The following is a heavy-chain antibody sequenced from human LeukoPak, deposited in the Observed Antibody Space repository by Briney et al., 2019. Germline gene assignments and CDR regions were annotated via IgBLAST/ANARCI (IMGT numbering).Heavy chain of an antibody. V-gene: IGHV3-23*01. D-gene: IGHD2-8*01. CDR1: GFTFSSYA. Sequence: PGGSLRLSCAASGFTFSSYAMSWVRQAPGKGLEWVSGLSGSGDTTYYADSVKGRFTISRDNSKNTLYLQMNSLGAEDTAVYYCAKDFGDCSNGVCYGKPLDYWGQGTLVTVSS. J-gene: IGHJ4*02. CDR3: AKDFGDCSNGVCYGKPLDY. CDR2: LSGSGDTT.